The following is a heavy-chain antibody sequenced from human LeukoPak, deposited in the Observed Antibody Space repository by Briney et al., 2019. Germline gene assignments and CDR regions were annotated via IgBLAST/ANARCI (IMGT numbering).Heavy chain of an antibody. CDR2: INPSGGST. J-gene: IGHJ5*02. D-gene: IGHD3-10*01. V-gene: IGHV1-46*01. CDR1: GYTFTSYY. CDR3: AREEGEYGSGSYYSGGDWFDP. Sequence: ASVKVSCKASGYTFTSYYMHWVRQAPGQGLEWMGIINPSGGSTSYAQKFQGRVTMTRDMSTSTVYMELSSLRSEDTAVYYCAREEGEYGSGSYYSGGDWFDPWGQGTLVTVSS.